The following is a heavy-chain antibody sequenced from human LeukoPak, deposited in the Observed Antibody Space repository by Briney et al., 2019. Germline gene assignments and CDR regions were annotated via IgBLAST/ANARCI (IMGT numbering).Heavy chain of an antibody. V-gene: IGHV4-31*02. D-gene: IGHD3-22*01. CDR2: IYYSGST. CDR3: ARARGSGYSVREYYFDY. Sequence: IFSGHWMNWVRQHPGKGLEWIGYIYYSGSTYYNPSLKSRVTISVDTSKNQFSLKLSSVTAADTAVYYCARARGSGYSVREYYFDYWGQGTLVTVSS. CDR1: IFSGHW. J-gene: IGHJ4*02.